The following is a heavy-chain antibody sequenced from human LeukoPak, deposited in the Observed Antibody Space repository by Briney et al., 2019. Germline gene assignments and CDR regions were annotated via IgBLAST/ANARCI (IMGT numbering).Heavy chain of an antibody. CDR1: GGSISSGDYY. CDR2: IYYSGST. Sequence: PSQTLSLTCTVSGGSISSGDYYWSWIRQPPGKGLEWIGYIYYSGSTYYNPSLKSRVTISVDTSKNQFSLKLSSVTAADTAVYYCARDTRGYCSSTSCYTGTAFDIWGQGTMVTVSS. V-gene: IGHV4-30-4*08. CDR3: ARDTRGYCSSTSCYTGTAFDI. D-gene: IGHD2-2*02. J-gene: IGHJ3*02.